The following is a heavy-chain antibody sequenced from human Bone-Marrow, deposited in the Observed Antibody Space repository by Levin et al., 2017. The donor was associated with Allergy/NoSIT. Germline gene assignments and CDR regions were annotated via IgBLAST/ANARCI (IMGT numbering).Heavy chain of an antibody. CDR1: GFTFTTYW. CDR2: IKQDGSEK. Sequence: GGSLRLSCEASGFTFTTYWMSWVRQAPGKGLEWVANIKQDGSEKYYGDSVKGRFTISRDNAKNSLYLQMNSLRAEDTAVYYCARGSDGYNSGGFYWGQGTLVTVSS. CDR3: ARGSDGYNSGGFY. J-gene: IGHJ4*02. D-gene: IGHD3-22*01. V-gene: IGHV3-7*02.